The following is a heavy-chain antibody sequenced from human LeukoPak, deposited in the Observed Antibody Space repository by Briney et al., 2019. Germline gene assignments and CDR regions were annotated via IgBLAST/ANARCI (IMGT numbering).Heavy chain of an antibody. CDR1: GFTFSSYS. Sequence: GGSLRLSCAASGFTFSSYSMNWVRQAPGKGLEWVSSISSSSSYIYYADSVKGRFTISRDNAKNSLYLQMNSLRAEDTAVYYCARDLPLCSGGSCYSGKRRGSVLRARDYWGQGTLVTVSS. D-gene: IGHD2-15*01. CDR3: ARDLPLCSGGSCYSGKRRGSVLRARDY. J-gene: IGHJ4*02. CDR2: ISSSSSYI. V-gene: IGHV3-21*01.